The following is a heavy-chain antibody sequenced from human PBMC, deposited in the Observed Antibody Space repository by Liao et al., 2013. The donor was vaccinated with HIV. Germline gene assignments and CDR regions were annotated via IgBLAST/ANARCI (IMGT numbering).Heavy chain of an antibody. V-gene: IGHV4-59*12. CDR1: GGSISSYH. J-gene: IGHJ3*02. Sequence: QVQLQGSGPGVVKPSETLSLTCTVSGGSISSYHWSWIRQAPGKGLECIGYISYSGSTNYNPSLKSRVTILLDTSKNQFSLKLSSVTAADTAVYYCARAPGGTVTPSDAFDIWGQGTMVTVSS. CDR2: ISYSGST. CDR3: ARAPGGTVTPSDAFDI. D-gene: IGHD4-17*01.